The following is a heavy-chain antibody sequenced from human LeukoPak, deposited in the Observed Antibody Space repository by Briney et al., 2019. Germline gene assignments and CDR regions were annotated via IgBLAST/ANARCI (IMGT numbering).Heavy chain of an antibody. V-gene: IGHV1-46*01. D-gene: IGHD3-10*01. CDR1: GYTFTSYY. CDR3: ARDRSVNYYGSGSPSLGY. CDR2: INPSGGST. Sequence: ASVKVSCKAPGYTFTSYYMHWVRQAPGQGLEWMGIINPSGGSTSYAQKFQGRVTMTRDTSTSTVYMELSSLRSEDTAVYYCARDRSVNYYGSGSPSLGYWGQGTLVTVSS. J-gene: IGHJ4*02.